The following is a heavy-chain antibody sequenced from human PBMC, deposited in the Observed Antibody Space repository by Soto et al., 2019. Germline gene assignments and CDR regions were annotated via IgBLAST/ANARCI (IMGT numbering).Heavy chain of an antibody. CDR3: ARLDIAAASFDY. CDR2: IYYSGST. J-gene: IGHJ4*02. Sequence: TLSLTCTVSGGSISSYYWSWIRQPPGKGLEWIGYIYYSGSTNYNPSLKSRVTISVDTSKNQFSLKLSSVTAADTAVYYCARLDIAAASFDYWGQGTLVTVSS. CDR1: GGSISSYY. D-gene: IGHD6-13*01. V-gene: IGHV4-59*08.